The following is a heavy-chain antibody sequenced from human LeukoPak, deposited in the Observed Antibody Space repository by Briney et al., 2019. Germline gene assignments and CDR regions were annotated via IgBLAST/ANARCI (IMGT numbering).Heavy chain of an antibody. J-gene: IGHJ4*02. V-gene: IGHV4-61*02. CDR1: GGSISSGSYY. CDR3: AREWFGELFYFDY. CDR2: IYTSGST. D-gene: IGHD3-10*01. Sequence: SQTLSLTRTVSGGSISSGSYYWSWIRQPAGKGLEWIGRIYTSGSTNYNPSLKSRVTISVDTSKNQFSLKLSSVTAADTAVYYCAREWFGELFYFDYWGQGTLVTVSS.